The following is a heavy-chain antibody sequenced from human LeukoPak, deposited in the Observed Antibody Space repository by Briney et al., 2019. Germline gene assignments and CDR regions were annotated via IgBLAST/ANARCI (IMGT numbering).Heavy chain of an antibody. CDR1: GYSFTSYW. D-gene: IGHD3-3*01. CDR2: IYPGDSDT. Sequence: GESLEISCQGSGYSFTSYWIGWVRQMPGKGLEWMGIIYPGDSDTRYSPSFQGQVTISADKSISTAYLQWSSLKASDTAMYYCARLADFLNWFDPWAREPWSPSPQ. V-gene: IGHV5-51*01. CDR3: ARLADFLNWFDP. J-gene: IGHJ5*02.